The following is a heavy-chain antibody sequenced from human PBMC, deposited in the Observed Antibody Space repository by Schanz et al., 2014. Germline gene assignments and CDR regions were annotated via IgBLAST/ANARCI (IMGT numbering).Heavy chain of an antibody. CDR1: GFTFSDYF. V-gene: IGHV3-11*01. J-gene: IGHJ4*02. Sequence: VQLLESGGGLVQPGGSLRLSCAASGFTFSDYFMAWIRQPPGRGLEWVSYIGNGGVTIYYADSVKGRFTISRDNSKNSLYLQMNSLRAEDTAVYYCAKVRYSSGWRGDYFDEWGQGTLVTVAS. CDR3: AKVRYSSGWRGDYFDE. D-gene: IGHD6-25*01. CDR2: IGNGGVTI.